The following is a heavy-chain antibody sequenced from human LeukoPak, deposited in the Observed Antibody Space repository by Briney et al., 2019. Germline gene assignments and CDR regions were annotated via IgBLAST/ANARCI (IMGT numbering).Heavy chain of an antibody. CDR2: IDYSGST. CDR1: GGSMSIYY. D-gene: IGHD5/OR15-5a*01. Sequence: PSETLSLTCTVSGGSMSIYYWSWIRQPPGKGLEWIGYIDYSGSTNYNASIKSRVTISVDTSKNQFSLKLSSVTAADTAVYYCARSLPGYYYYGMDVWGQGTTVTVSS. V-gene: IGHV4-59*08. J-gene: IGHJ6*02. CDR3: ARSLPGYYYYGMDV.